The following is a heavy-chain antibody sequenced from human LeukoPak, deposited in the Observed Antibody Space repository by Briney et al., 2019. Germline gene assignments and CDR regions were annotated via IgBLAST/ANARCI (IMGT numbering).Heavy chain of an antibody. D-gene: IGHD1-26*01. J-gene: IGHJ4*02. CDR2: ISYDGSNK. V-gene: IGHV3-30-3*01. CDR1: GFTFSSYA. CDR3: ARGRISGSYFAY. Sequence: GGSLRLSCAASGFTFSSYAMHWVRQAPGKGLEWVAVISYDGSNKYYADSVKGRFTISRDNSKNTLYLQMNSLRAEDTAVHYCARGRISGSYFAYWGQGTLVTVSS.